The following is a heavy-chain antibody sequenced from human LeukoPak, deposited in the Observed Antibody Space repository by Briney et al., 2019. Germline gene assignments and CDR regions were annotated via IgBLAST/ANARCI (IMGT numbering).Heavy chain of an antibody. CDR3: AKARGRDGYKDELDY. CDR2: ISGSGGST. Sequence: GGSLRLSYAASGFTFSTYAMSWVRQAPGEGLEWVSVISGSGGSTYYADSVKGRFTISRDNSKNTLYLQMNSLRAEDTAVYYCAKARGRDGYKDELDYWGQGTLVTVSS. D-gene: IGHD5-24*01. CDR1: GFTFSTYA. J-gene: IGHJ4*02. V-gene: IGHV3-23*01.